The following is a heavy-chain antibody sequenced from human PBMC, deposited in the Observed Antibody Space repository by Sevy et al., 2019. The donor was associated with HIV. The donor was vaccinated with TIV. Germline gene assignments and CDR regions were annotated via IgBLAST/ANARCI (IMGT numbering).Heavy chain of an antibody. CDR2: ISSRSSTI. V-gene: IGHV3-48*02. J-gene: IGHJ4*02. CDR3: ASGSNHKNFDY. Sequence: GGSLRLSCAASGFTFSISDTNWVRQAPGKGLEWVSFISSRSSTIYYADSVKGRFTISRDNAKNSLYLQMNSLRDDDTAVYYCASGSNHKNFDYWGQGTLVTVSS. CDR1: GFTFSISD. D-gene: IGHD3-10*01.